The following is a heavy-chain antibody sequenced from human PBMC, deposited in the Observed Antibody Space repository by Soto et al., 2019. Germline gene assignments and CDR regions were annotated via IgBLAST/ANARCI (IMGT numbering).Heavy chain of an antibody. V-gene: IGHV4-59*08. CDR2: MYNSGST. D-gene: IGHD3-10*01. Sequence: SETLSLTCTVSGDSISSYYWTWIRQPPGKGLEWIGFMYNSGSTHYNPSLKSRVTISLDTSKNQFSLNLRSVTAADTVVYYCASMGYHYGSGSYPLDYWGQGTLVTVSS. CDR1: GDSISSYY. CDR3: ASMGYHYGSGSYPLDY. J-gene: IGHJ4*02.